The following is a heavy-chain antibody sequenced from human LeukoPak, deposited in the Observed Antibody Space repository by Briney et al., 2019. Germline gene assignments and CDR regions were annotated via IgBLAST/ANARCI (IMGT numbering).Heavy chain of an antibody. V-gene: IGHV4-39*07. D-gene: IGHD2/OR15-2a*01. CDR1: GGSISSSSYY. J-gene: IGHJ4*02. CDR2: IYYSGST. Sequence: PSETLSLTCTVSGGSISSSSYYWGWIRQPPGKGLEWIGSIYYSGSTYYNPSLKSRVTISVDTSKNQFSLKLSSVTAADTAVYYCARAHTEYFGDWGQGTLVTVSS. CDR3: ARAHTEYFGD.